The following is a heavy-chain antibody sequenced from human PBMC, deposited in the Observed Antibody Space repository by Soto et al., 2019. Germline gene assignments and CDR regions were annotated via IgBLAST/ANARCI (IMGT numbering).Heavy chain of an antibody. Sequence: SETLSLTCTVSGGSISSATNYWTWIRQHPEKGLEWIGYISRSGSTYFSPSLKSRVTISVDTSKNQFSLKLSSVTAADTAVYYCARDLTITVGSVHAFDIWGQGTMVTVSS. CDR3: ARDLTITVGSVHAFDI. CDR1: GGSISSATNY. D-gene: IGHD5-12*01. V-gene: IGHV4-31*03. J-gene: IGHJ3*02. CDR2: ISRSGST.